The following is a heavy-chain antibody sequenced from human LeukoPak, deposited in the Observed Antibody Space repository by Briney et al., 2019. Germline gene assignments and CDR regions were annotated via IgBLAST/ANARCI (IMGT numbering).Heavy chain of an antibody. CDR2: INHSGNT. Sequence: SETLSPTCAVYGGSFSGYYWSWIRQPPGKGREWIAEINHSGNTNYNPSLKSRVTISVDTSKNQFSLKLISVTAADTAVYYCATRLDWGQGTLVTVSS. CDR1: GGSFSGYY. CDR3: ATRLD. V-gene: IGHV4-34*01. J-gene: IGHJ4*02.